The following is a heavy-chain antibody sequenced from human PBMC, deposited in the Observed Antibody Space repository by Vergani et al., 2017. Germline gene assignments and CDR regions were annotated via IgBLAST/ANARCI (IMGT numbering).Heavy chain of an antibody. CDR3: AKADKSYDFWSGYYY. CDR2: ISYDGSNK. Sequence: QVQLVESGGGVVQPGRSLRLSCAASGFTFSSYGMHWVRQAPGKGLEWVAVISYDGSNKYYADSVKGRFTISRDNSKNTLYLQMNSLRAEDTAVYYCAKADKSYDFWSGYYYWGQGTLVTVSS. CDR1: GFTFSSYG. D-gene: IGHD3-3*01. J-gene: IGHJ4*02. V-gene: IGHV3-30*18.